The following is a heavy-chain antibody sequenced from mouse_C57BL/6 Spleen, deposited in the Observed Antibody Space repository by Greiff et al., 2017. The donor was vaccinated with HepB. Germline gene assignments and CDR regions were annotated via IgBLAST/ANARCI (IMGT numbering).Heavy chain of an antibody. CDR3: AREDGPLYYAMDY. J-gene: IGHJ4*01. CDR2: IDPSDSYT. Sequence: QVQLQQSGAELVRPGTSVKLSCKASGYTFTSYWMHWVKQRPGQGLEWIGVIDPSDSYTNYNQKFKGKATLTVDTSSSTAYMQLSSLTSEDSAVYYCAREDGPLYYAMDYWGQGTSVTVSS. D-gene: IGHD2-3*01. CDR1: GYTFTSYW. V-gene: IGHV1-59*01.